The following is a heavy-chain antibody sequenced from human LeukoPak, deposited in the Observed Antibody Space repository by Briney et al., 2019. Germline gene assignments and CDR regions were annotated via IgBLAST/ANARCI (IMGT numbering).Heavy chain of an antibody. CDR3: AKEGPVAGTRVFDY. CDR2: IPGSDLST. D-gene: IGHD6-19*01. V-gene: IGHV3-23*01. Sequence: GGSLRLSCAASGFTFSNFGMSWVRQGPGKGPEWVSSIPGSDLSTYYADSVKGRFTISRDNSKNTLYLQMNSLRAGDTAVYYCAKEGPVAGTRVFDYWGQGTLVTVSS. J-gene: IGHJ4*02. CDR1: GFTFSNFG.